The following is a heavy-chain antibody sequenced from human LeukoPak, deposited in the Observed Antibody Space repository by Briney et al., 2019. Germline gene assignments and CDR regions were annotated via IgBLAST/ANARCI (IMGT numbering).Heavy chain of an antibody. D-gene: IGHD2-15*01. J-gene: IGHJ4*02. CDR2: ISSSSSYI. Sequence: GSLRLSCAASGFTFSSYSMNWVRQAPGKGLEWVSSISSSSSYIYYADSVKGRFTISRDNAKNSLYLQMNSLRAEDTAVYYCAREPKYCSGSSCQDYWGQGTLVTVSS. CDR1: GFTFSSYS. CDR3: AREPKYCSGSSCQDY. V-gene: IGHV3-21*01.